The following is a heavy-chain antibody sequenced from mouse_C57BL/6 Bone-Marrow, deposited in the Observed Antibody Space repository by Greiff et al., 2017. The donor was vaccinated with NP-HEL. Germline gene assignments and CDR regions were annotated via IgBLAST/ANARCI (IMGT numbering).Heavy chain of an antibody. D-gene: IGHD2-1*01. CDR3: TEGYYGNYDFAY. CDR1: GFNIKDDY. CDR2: IDPENGDT. V-gene: IGHV14-4*01. J-gene: IGHJ3*01. Sequence: EVKLMESGAELVRPGASVKLSCTASGFNIKDDYMHWVKQRPEQGLEWIGWIDPENGDTEYASKFQGKATITADTSSNTAYLQLSSLTSEDTAVYYCTEGYYGNYDFAYWGQGTLVTVSA.